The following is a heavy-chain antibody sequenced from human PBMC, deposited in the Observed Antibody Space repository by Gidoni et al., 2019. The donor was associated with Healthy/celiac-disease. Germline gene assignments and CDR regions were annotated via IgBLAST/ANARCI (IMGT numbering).Heavy chain of an antibody. Sequence: SPSYQGHVTISADKSISTAYLQWSSLKASDTAMYYCARHGWKTGYNWFDPWGQGTLVTVSS. J-gene: IGHJ5*02. D-gene: IGHD1-1*01. V-gene: IGHV5-10-1*01. CDR3: ARHGWKTGYNWFDP.